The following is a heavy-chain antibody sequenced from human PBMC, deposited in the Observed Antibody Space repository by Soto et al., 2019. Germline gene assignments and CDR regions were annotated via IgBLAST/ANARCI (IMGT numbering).Heavy chain of an antibody. CDR2: ISAYNGNT. J-gene: IGHJ4*02. CDR1: GYTFTSYG. Sequence: ASVKVSCKASGYTFTSYGISWVRQAPGQGLEWMGWISAYNGNTNYAQKLQGRITMTTDTSTSTAYMELRSLRSDDTAVYYCARVPLTIFGVVNDYWGQGTLVTVSS. V-gene: IGHV1-18*04. CDR3: ARVPLTIFGVVNDY. D-gene: IGHD3-3*01.